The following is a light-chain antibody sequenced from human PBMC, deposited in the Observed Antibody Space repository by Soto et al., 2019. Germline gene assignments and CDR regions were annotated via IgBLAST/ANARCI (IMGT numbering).Light chain of an antibody. J-gene: IGLJ1*01. CDR2: GVT. Sequence: QSALAQPPSASGSPGQSVTISCTGSGSDIGAYNFVSWYQQHPSKAPKLMIFGVTERPSGVPDRFSGSKSGNTASLTVSGLQADDEAVYYCYSYAGRNNVFGTGTKVTAL. V-gene: IGLV2-8*01. CDR1: GSDIGAYNF. CDR3: YSYAGRNNV.